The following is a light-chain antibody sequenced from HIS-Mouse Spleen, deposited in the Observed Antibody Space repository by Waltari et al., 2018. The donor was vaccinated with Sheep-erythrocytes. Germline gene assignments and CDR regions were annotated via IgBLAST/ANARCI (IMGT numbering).Light chain of an antibody. V-gene: IGLV2-23*01. Sequence: QSALTQPASVSGSPVQSITISCTAPSSDVGSYNLVSWYQQHPGKAPKLMIYEGSKRPSGVSNRFSGSKSGNTASLKISGLQAEDEADYYCCSYAGSSTPWVFGGGTKLTVL. CDR3: CSYAGSSTPWV. CDR2: EGS. J-gene: IGLJ3*02. CDR1: SSDVGSYNL.